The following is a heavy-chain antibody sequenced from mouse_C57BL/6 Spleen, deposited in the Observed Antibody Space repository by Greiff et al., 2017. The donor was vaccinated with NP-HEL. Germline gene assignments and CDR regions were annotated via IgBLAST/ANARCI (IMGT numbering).Heavy chain of an antibody. D-gene: IGHD1-1*01. J-gene: IGHJ2*01. CDR1: GYTFTSYG. CDR2: IYPRSGNT. Sequence: QVQLQQSGAELARPGASVKLSCKASGYTFTSYGISWVKQRTGQGLEWIGEIYPRSGNTYYNEKFKGKATLTADKSSSTAYMELRSLTSEDSAVYFCANNDYYGSRNYFDYWGQGTTLTVSS. V-gene: IGHV1-81*01. CDR3: ANNDYYGSRNYFDY.